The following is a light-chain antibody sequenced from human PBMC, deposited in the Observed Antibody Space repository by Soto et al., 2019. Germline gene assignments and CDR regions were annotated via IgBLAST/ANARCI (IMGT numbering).Light chain of an antibody. Sequence: QSALTQPPSASGSPGQSVTISCTGTSSDVGAYNYDSWYQQYPGKAPKLMIYEVSKRPSGVPDRFSGSKSGKTASLTVSGLQPEDEADYYCTSYAGSNIWVFGGGTQLTVL. CDR3: TSYAGSNIWV. CDR1: SSDVGAYNY. CDR2: EVS. V-gene: IGLV2-8*01. J-gene: IGLJ3*02.